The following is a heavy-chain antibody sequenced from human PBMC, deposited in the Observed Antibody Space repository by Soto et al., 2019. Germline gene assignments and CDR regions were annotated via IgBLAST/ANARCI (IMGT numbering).Heavy chain of an antibody. CDR1: GYTFSSYA. CDR3: ARDTADGTFDF. CDR2: INAGYGNT. J-gene: IGHJ4*02. V-gene: IGHV1-3*01. D-gene: IGHD1-1*01. Sequence: QVHLVQSGAEVRKPGASVKVSCKASGYTFSSYAMHWVRQAPGQRLEWMGWINAGYGNTKSSQKFQDRVTISRDTSASTGYTELNSRGYDDTGGYYCARDTADGTFDFWGQGTLVTVSS.